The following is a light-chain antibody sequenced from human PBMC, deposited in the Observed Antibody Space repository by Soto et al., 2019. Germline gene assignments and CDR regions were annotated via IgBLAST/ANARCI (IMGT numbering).Light chain of an antibody. V-gene: IGLV1-47*01. J-gene: IGLJ1*01. Sequence: QSVLTQPPSASGTPGQRVTISCSGSSSNIGSNYVYWYQQLPGTAPKLLIYRNNQRPSGVPDRFSGSKSGTSASLAISGLRSEDEADYYCQSYDSSLSAPYVFGTGTKVTV. CDR3: QSYDSSLSAPYV. CDR2: RNN. CDR1: SSNIGSNY.